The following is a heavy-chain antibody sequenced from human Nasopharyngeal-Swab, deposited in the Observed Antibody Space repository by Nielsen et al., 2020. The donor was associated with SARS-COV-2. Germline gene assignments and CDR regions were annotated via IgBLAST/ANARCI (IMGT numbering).Heavy chain of an antibody. V-gene: IGHV1-2*04. CDR2: IDPNSGGT. Sequence: SVKVSCKASGYTFTGYYMHWVRQAPGQGLEWMGWIDPNSGGTNYAQKFQGWVTMTRDTSISTAYMELSRLRSDDTAVYYCARDRGINWFDPWGQGTLVTVSS. CDR1: GYTFTGYY. J-gene: IGHJ5*02. CDR3: ARDRGINWFDP.